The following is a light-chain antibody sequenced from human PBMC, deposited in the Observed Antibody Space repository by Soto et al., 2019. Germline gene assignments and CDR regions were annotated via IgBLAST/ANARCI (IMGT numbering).Light chain of an antibody. CDR1: SSNIGSIT. CDR2: NNN. Sequence: QSVLTQPPSASGTPGQRVTISCSGSSSNIGSITVNWFQHLPGTAPKLLIYNNNQRPSGVPDRFSGSKSGTSASLAISGLQSEDEADYYCAAWDDSLNGYVFGTGTKLTVL. V-gene: IGLV1-44*01. J-gene: IGLJ1*01. CDR3: AAWDDSLNGYV.